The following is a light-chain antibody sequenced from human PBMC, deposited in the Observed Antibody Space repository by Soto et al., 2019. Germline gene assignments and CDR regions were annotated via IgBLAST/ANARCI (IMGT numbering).Light chain of an antibody. CDR1: QSVSSN. CDR2: GAS. Sequence: EIVLPQSPATLSLSPVARAPLSCRASQSVSSNLAWYQQKPRQAPRLLIYGASTRATGIPARFSGSGSGTEFTPTTSSLQPEDFVVYYCQQRSNWPSSTFGQGTRLEIK. V-gene: IGKV3-11*01. CDR3: QQRSNWPSST. J-gene: IGKJ5*01.